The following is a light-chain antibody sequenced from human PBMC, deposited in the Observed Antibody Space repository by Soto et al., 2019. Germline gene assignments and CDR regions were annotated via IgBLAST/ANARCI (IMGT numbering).Light chain of an antibody. V-gene: IGKV3-11*01. CDR2: DAS. Sequence: EIVMTQSTATLSVSPGERATLSCRASQSVRSTLACYQQKPGQAPRLLIYDASSRATGIPDRFSGGGSGTDFTLTISSLEPEDFAVYYCQQSHNWPRTFGQGTKVE. J-gene: IGKJ1*01. CDR3: QQSHNWPRT. CDR1: QSVRST.